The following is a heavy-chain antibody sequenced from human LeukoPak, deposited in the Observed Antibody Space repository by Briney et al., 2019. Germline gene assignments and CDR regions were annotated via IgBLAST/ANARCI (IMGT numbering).Heavy chain of an antibody. CDR2: IYTSGST. V-gene: IGHV4-4*07. D-gene: IGHD2-2*01. CDR3: ARDLGYCSSTSCSQPGGFDY. CDR1: GGSISSYY. J-gene: IGHJ4*02. Sequence: SETLSLTCTVSGGSISSYYWSWIRQPAGKGLEWIGRIYTSGSTNYNPSLKSRVTISVDKSKNQFSLKLSSVTAADTAVYYCARDLGYCSSTSCSQPGGFDYWGQGTLVTVSS.